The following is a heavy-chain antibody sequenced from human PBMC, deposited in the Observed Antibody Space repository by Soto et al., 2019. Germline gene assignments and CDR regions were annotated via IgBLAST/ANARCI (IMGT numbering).Heavy chain of an antibody. CDR2: IKPDGSEK. J-gene: IGHJ4*02. CDR3: VRDWRDGYDHSFNH. CDR1: GFTFNSYY. V-gene: IGHV3-7*03. D-gene: IGHD5-12*01. Sequence: EVQLVESGGGLVQPGGSLRLSCAASGFTFNSYYMSWVRQAPGKGLEWVANIKPDGSEKYYVDSVEGRFTISRDTARNSLYLQMNSLRAEDTAVYYCVRDWRDGYDHSFNHWGQGTPVTVSS.